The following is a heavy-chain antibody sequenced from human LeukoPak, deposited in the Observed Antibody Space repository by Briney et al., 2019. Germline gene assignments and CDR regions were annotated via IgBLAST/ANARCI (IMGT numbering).Heavy chain of an antibody. D-gene: IGHD1-7*01. J-gene: IGHJ4*02. V-gene: IGHV3-23*01. CDR1: GFTFSTSA. CDR3: AKDLPPGTVGFGY. CDR2: ISSSGGST. Sequence: GGSLRLSCAASGFTFSTSAMSWVRQAPGKGLEWGSAISSSGGSTYYAESVRGRFTISRDNSKNTLFLLMNSLRAEDTAVYSCAKDLPPGTVGFGYWGQGTLVTVSS.